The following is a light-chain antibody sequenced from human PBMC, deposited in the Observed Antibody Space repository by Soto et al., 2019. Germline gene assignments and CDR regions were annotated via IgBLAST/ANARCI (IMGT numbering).Light chain of an antibody. J-gene: IGKJ2*01. CDR2: GAS. V-gene: IGKV3-20*01. CDR3: QQYGSSPRYT. Sequence: EIVLTQSPGTLSLSPGERATLSCRASQSVSSSYLAWYQQKPGQAPRLLIYGASSRATGIPDRFSGSGSGPDFALTISRLEPEDFALYYCQQYGSSPRYTFGQGPKLEIK. CDR1: QSVSSSY.